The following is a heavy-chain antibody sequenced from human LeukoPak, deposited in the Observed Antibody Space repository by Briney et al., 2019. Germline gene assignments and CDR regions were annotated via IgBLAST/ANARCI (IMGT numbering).Heavy chain of an antibody. D-gene: IGHD2-2*01. V-gene: IGHV1-46*01. CDR1: GYTFTSYY. J-gene: IGHJ2*01. CDR2: INPSGGST. Sequence: ASVKVSCKASGYTFTSYYMHWVRQAPGQGLKWMGIINPSGGSTSYAQKFQGRVTMTRDTSTSTVYMELSSLRSEDTAVYYCARTIVVVPAANWYFDLWGRGTLVTVSS. CDR3: ARTIVVVPAANWYFDL.